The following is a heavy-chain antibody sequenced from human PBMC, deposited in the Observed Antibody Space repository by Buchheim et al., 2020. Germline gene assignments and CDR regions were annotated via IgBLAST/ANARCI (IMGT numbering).Heavy chain of an antibody. CDR1: GFTFSSYG. D-gene: IGHD6-6*01. Sequence: QVQLVESGGGVVQPGRSLRLSCAASGFTFSSYGMHWVRQAPGKGLEWVAVIWYDGSNKYYADSVKGRFTISRDNSKNTLYLQMNSLRAEDTAVYYCARGIAARYYYYYYYGMDVWGQGTT. V-gene: IGHV3-33*01. J-gene: IGHJ6*02. CDR3: ARGIAARYYYYYYYGMDV. CDR2: IWYDGSNK.